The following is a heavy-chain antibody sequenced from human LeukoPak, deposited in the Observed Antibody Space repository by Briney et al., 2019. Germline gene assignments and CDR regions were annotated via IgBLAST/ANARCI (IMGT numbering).Heavy chain of an antibody. Sequence: GRSLRLSCAASGFTFDDYSMHWVRQAPGKGLEWVSGITWNSDTIDYGDSVKGRFTISRDNAKNSLYLQMNSLRAEDTAVYYCAKPVGYCSSTSCYTTWDDYWGQGTLVTVSS. V-gene: IGHV3-9*01. CDR3: AKPVGYCSSTSCYTTWDDY. J-gene: IGHJ4*02. D-gene: IGHD2-2*02. CDR2: ITWNSDTI. CDR1: GFTFDDYS.